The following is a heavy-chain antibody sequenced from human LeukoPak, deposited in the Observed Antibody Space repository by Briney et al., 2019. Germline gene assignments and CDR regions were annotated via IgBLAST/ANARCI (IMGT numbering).Heavy chain of an antibody. CDR1: GFTFSIYG. V-gene: IGHV3-33*01. J-gene: IGHJ4*02. CDR2: IWNDGSNK. D-gene: IGHD3-10*01. CDR3: ARASGPFDY. Sequence: PGRSLTLSCAASGFTFSIYGMHWVRQAPGKGLEWVAVIWNDGSNKYYADSVKGRFTISRDNSKNTLYLQMNSLRAEDTAVYSCARASGPFDYWGQGTLVTVSS.